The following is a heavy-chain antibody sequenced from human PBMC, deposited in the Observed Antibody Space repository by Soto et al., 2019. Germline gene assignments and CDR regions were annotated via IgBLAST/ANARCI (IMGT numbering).Heavy chain of an antibody. Sequence: GGSLRLSCAASGFTFSSYAMSWVRQAPGKGLEWVSAISGSGGSTYYADSVKGRFTISRDNSKNTLYLQMNSLRAEDTAVYYCGVYCSSTSCYDPPVFDYWGQGTLVTVSS. CDR3: GVYCSSTSCYDPPVFDY. CDR1: GFTFSSYA. CDR2: ISGSGGST. J-gene: IGHJ4*02. D-gene: IGHD2-2*01. V-gene: IGHV3-23*01.